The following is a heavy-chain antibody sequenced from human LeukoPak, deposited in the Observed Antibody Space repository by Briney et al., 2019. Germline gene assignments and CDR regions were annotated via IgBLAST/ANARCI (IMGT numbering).Heavy chain of an antibody. Sequence: SDTLSLTCAVSGASISSGDGWSWLRRPPGKGLEWAGEIYHSGFTNYNSSLKTRAIMAVDKYKNQFSLKLTSVTGADTSVYCCARGRDFVWGTGGQGTLVTVSS. CDR3: ARGRDFVWGT. V-gene: IGHV4-4*01. J-gene: IGHJ4*02. CDR2: IYHSGFT. D-gene: IGHD3-16*01. CDR1: GASISSGDG.